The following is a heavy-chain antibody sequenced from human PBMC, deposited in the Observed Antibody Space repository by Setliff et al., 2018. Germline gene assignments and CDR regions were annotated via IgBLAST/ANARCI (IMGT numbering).Heavy chain of an antibody. CDR3: AREVLSTVVAWDY. CDR2: INLNTGSI. D-gene: IGHD4-17*01. J-gene: IGHJ4*02. CDR1: GFTFTDYL. Sequence: ASVKVSCKAYGFTFTDYLMNWMRQAPEQGLEWMGRINLNTGSIFYAQEFQGRVTLTRDTSISTDYMDLSRLTSDDTAVYYCAREVLSTVVAWDYWGQGTLVTVSS. V-gene: IGHV1-2*02.